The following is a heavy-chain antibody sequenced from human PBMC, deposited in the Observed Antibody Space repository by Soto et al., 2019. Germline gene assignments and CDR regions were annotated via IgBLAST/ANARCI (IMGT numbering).Heavy chain of an antibody. CDR1: GFTFSAFG. CDR3: GRDWYGGNSMIDY. J-gene: IGHJ4*02. V-gene: IGHV3-33*01. CDR2: IWYDGRNK. D-gene: IGHD2-21*02. Sequence: QVQLVESGGGVVQPGRSLRLSCAASGFTFSAFGMHWVRQAPGKGLEWVAVIWYDGRNKYYADSVKGRFTISRDNSKNTLYLQMNSLRAEDTAVYYCGRDWYGGNSMIDYWGQGTLVTVSS.